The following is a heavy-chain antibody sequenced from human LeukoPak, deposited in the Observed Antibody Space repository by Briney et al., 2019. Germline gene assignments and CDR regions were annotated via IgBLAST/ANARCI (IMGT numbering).Heavy chain of an antibody. CDR1: GGTFSSYA. D-gene: IGHD3-16*02. Sequence: GSSVTVSCKASGGTFSSYAISWVRQAPGQGLEWMGGIIPIFGTANYAQKFQGRVTITADESTSTAYMELSSLRSEDTAVYYCASSAVYDYVWGSYRSFDYWGQGTLVTVSS. J-gene: IGHJ4*02. CDR3: ASSAVYDYVWGSYRSFDY. CDR2: IIPIFGTA. V-gene: IGHV1-69*01.